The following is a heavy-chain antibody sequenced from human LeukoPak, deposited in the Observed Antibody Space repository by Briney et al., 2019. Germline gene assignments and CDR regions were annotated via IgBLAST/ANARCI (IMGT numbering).Heavy chain of an antibody. D-gene: IGHD6-19*01. J-gene: IGHJ5*02. V-gene: IGHV1-69*01. CDR3: ARRKIAVAGTGTNWFDP. CDR2: IIPIFGTA. CDR1: GGTFSSYA. Sequence: SVKVSCKASGGTFSSYAISWVRQAPGQGREWMGGIIPIFGTANYAQKFQGRVTSTADESTSTAYMELSSLRSEDTAVYYCARRKIAVAGTGTNWFDPWGQGTLVTVSS.